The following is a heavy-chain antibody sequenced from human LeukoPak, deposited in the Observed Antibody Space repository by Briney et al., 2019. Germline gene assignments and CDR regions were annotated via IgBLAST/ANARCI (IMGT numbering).Heavy chain of an antibody. V-gene: IGHV1-18*01. J-gene: IGHJ6*02. CDR3: ARGEWLVSPSGMDV. CDR2: ISAYNGNT. D-gene: IGHD6-19*01. Sequence: RASVKVSCKASGYTVTSYGISWVRQAPGQGLEWMGWISAYNGNTNYEQKLQGRVTMTTDTYTSTAYMELRSLRSEDTGVYYCARGEWLVSPSGMDVWGQGTTVTVSS. CDR1: GYTVTSYG.